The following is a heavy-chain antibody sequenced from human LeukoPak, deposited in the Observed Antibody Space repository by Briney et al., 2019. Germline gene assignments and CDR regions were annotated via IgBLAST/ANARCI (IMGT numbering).Heavy chain of an antibody. CDR1: GGSISSSY. CDR3: ARGYYDSSGYSNTFDI. D-gene: IGHD3-22*01. CDR2: IYYTGNT. Sequence: SETLSLTCTVSGGSISSSYWSWIRQPPGKGLEWLGYIYYTGNTNYSPSLESRVTMSVDTSKSQFSLKLTSVTAADTAVYYCARGYYDSSGYSNTFDIWGQGTMVTVSS. V-gene: IGHV4-59*01. J-gene: IGHJ3*02.